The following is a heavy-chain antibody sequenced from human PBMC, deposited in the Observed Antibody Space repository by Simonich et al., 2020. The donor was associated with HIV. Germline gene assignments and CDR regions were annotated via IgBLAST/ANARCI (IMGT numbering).Heavy chain of an antibody. CDR3: ARTGSAYNSGWYYSDY. D-gene: IGHD6-19*01. V-gene: IGHV4-34*01. CDR1: GGSFSDYS. J-gene: IGHJ4*02. Sequence: QVQLQQWGAGMLKPSETLSLTCAGYGGSFSDYSWTWIRQPPGKGLEWIGEINHSVSTNYNPSRKSRVTISVDTSKNQFSLKVSSVTAADTAVYYCARTGSAYNSGWYYSDYWGQGTLVTVSS. CDR2: INHSVST.